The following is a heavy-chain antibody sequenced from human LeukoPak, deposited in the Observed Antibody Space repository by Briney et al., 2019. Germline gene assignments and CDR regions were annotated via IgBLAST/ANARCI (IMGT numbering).Heavy chain of an antibody. CDR3: VKGANFRFDP. V-gene: IGHV3-64D*09. D-gene: IGHD2/OR15-2a*01. Sequence: GGSLRLSCAASGFTFSSYSMHWVRQAPGKALEYVSAISGNGGSTYYADSVKGRFTISRDNSKNTMYLQMSSLRAEDTSVYYCVKGANFRFDPWGQGTLVTVSS. J-gene: IGHJ5*02. CDR2: ISGNGGST. CDR1: GFTFSSYS.